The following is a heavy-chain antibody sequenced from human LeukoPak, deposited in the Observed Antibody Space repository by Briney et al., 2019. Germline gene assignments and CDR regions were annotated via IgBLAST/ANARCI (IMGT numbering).Heavy chain of an antibody. Sequence: GGSLRLSCAASGFTVSSNYMSWVRQAPGKGLEWVSVIYSGGSTYYADSVKGRFTISRDNSKNTLYLQMNSLRAEVTAVYYCARAPGEQYRGYYFDYWGQGTLVTVSS. D-gene: IGHD3-16*01. CDR2: IYSGGST. CDR1: GFTVSSNY. J-gene: IGHJ4*02. CDR3: ARAPGEQYRGYYFDY. V-gene: IGHV3-53*01.